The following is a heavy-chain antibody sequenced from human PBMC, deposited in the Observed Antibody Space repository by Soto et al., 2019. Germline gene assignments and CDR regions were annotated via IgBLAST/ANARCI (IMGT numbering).Heavy chain of an antibody. CDR3: ARTPYSGYDWGDYYYYGMDV. V-gene: IGHV1-69*01. CDR2: IIPISGTA. J-gene: IGHJ6*02. D-gene: IGHD5-12*01. CDR1: GGTFSSYA. Sequence: QVQLVQSGAEVKKPGSSVKVSCKASGGTFSSYAISWVRQAPGQGLEWMGGIIPISGTANYAQKFQGRVTITADESTSTAYMELSSLRSEDTAVYYCARTPYSGYDWGDYYYYGMDVWGQGTTVTVSS.